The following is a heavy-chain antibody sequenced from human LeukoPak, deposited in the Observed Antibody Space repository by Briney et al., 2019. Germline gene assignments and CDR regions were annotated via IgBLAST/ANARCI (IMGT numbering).Heavy chain of an antibody. CDR2: INPNSGGT. J-gene: IGHJ4*02. CDR3: ARAGGASDSSGWYVFDY. D-gene: IGHD6-19*01. V-gene: IGHV1-2*04. CDR1: GYTFTGYY. Sequence: ASVTVSCKASGYTFTGYYIHWVRQAPGQGLEWMGWINPNSGGTNYAQMFQGWVTMTRDTSISTAYMELSRLRSDDTAVYYCARAGGASDSSGWYVFDYWGQGTLATVSS.